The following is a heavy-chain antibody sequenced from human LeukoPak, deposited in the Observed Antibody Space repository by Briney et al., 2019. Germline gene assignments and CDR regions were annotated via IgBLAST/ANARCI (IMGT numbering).Heavy chain of an antibody. Sequence: PSETLSLTCTVSGGSISSYYWSWIRQPAGKGLEWIGRIYTSGSTNYNPSLKSRVTMSVDTSKNQFSLKLSSVAAADTAVYYCASALMVYAKGYDAFDIWGQGTMVTVSS. CDR1: GGSISSYY. CDR2: IYTSGST. J-gene: IGHJ3*02. D-gene: IGHD2-8*01. V-gene: IGHV4-4*07. CDR3: ASALMVYAKGYDAFDI.